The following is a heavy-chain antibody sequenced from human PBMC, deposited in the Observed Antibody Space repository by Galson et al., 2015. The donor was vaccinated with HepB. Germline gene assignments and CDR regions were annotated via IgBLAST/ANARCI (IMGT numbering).Heavy chain of an antibody. Sequence: SLRLSCAASGFTFSSYAMSWVRQAPGKGLEWVSAISTSGYDTYYADSVKGRFTISRDNSKSTLYLQMNSLRAGDTALYYCTKRDSAYSGSFWADYWGQGTLVSVSS. J-gene: IGHJ4*02. CDR3: TKRDSAYSGSFWADY. V-gene: IGHV3-23*01. CDR2: ISTSGYDT. D-gene: IGHD1-26*01. CDR1: GFTFSSYA.